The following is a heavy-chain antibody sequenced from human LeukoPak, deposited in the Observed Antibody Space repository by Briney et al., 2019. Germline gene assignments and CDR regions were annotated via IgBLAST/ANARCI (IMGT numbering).Heavy chain of an antibody. CDR1: RFTFSSYA. J-gene: IGHJ4*02. Sequence: PGGSLRLSCAASRFTFSSYAMNWVRQAPGRGLEWVSAISISGGTTYYADSVRGRFTLSRDNSKNTLYLQMNSLRAEDTAVYYCAKVINTGDHAVRLFDYWGQGALVTVSS. CDR2: ISISGGTT. CDR3: AKVINTGDHAVRLFDY. D-gene: IGHD4-17*01. V-gene: IGHV3-23*01.